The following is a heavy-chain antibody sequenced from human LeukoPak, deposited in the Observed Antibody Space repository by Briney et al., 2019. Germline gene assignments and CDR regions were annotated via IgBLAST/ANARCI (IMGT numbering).Heavy chain of an antibody. D-gene: IGHD3-3*01. Sequence: SETLSLTCTVSGGSISSYYWSWIRQPPGKGLEWIGYIYYSGSTNYNPSLKSRVTISVDTSKKQFSLKLSSVTAADTAVYYCARDRMYDFWSGYSHDAFDIWGQGTMVTVSS. V-gene: IGHV4-59*01. CDR3: ARDRMYDFWSGYSHDAFDI. CDR2: IYYSGST. CDR1: GGSISSYY. J-gene: IGHJ3*02.